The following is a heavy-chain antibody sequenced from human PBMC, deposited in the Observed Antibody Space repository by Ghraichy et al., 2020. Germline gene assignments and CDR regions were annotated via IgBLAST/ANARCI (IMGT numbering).Heavy chain of an antibody. CDR3: ARSRIEAVATPFGF. D-gene: IGHD6-13*01. V-gene: IGHV3-7*03. Sequence: GGSLRLSCAASGFTFSSYWMNWVRQAPGKGLEWVANIKQDGSEKYYVDSVKGRFTISRDNGKNSLSLQMNNLRAEDTAVYYCARSRIEAVATPFGFWGQGTLVTVSS. J-gene: IGHJ4*02. CDR2: IKQDGSEK. CDR1: GFTFSSYW.